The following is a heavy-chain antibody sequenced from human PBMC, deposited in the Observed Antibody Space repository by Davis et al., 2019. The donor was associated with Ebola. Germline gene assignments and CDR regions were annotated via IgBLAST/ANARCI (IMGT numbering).Heavy chain of an antibody. CDR1: GYSFPNYW. J-gene: IGHJ4*02. D-gene: IGHD6-6*01. V-gene: IGHV5-51*01. Sequence: GESLKISCKGIGYSFPNYWIGWVRQLPGRGLEWMGIIYPGDSDTRYSPSFQGQVTISADKSISTAYLQWSSLKASDTAMYYCARQPYSSSSSDYWGQGTLVTVSS. CDR2: IYPGDSDT. CDR3: ARQPYSSSSSDY.